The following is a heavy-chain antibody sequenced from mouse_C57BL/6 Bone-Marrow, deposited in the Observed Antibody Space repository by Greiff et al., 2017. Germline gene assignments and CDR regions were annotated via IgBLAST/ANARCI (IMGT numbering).Heavy chain of an antibody. CDR1: GYTFTSYG. J-gene: IGHJ2*01. D-gene: IGHD1-1*01. CDR2: IYPRSGNT. Sequence: QVQLQQSGAELARPGASVKLSCKASGYTFTSYGISWVKQRTGQGLEWIGEIYPRSGNTYYNEKFKGKATLTADKSSSTAYMELRSLTSEDSAVYFCARPLLRAVEEGYWGQGTTLTVSS. CDR3: ARPLLRAVEEGY. V-gene: IGHV1-81*01.